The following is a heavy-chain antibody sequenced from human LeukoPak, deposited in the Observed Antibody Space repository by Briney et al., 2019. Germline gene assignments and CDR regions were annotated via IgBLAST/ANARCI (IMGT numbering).Heavy chain of an antibody. J-gene: IGHJ4*02. D-gene: IGHD4-17*01. CDR2: ISYDGSIK. CDR1: GFTFSSYS. V-gene: IGHV3-30*03. CDR3: AREGSYGDFDY. Sequence: GGSLRLSCAASGFTFSSYSMNWVRQAPGKGREWVTVISYDGSIKYYADSVKGRFAISRDNSKNTLYLQLNSLRAEDTAVYYCAREGSYGDFDYWGQGTLVTVSS.